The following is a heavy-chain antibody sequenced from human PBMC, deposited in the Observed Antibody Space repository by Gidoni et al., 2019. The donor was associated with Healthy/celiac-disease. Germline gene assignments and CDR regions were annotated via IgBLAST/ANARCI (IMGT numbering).Heavy chain of an antibody. J-gene: IGHJ6*02. Sequence: QVQLVESGGGVVQPGRSRRLSCAPSGFTFSSHGMHWARQAPGKGLEWLTVIWYDGSNKYYADSVKGRFTISRDNSKNMLYLQMSSLRVEDTAVYYCARDERYNWNPYGMDVWGQGTTVTVSS. CDR2: IWYDGSNK. CDR1: GFTFSSHG. D-gene: IGHD1-20*01. V-gene: IGHV3-33*01. CDR3: ARDERYNWNPYGMDV.